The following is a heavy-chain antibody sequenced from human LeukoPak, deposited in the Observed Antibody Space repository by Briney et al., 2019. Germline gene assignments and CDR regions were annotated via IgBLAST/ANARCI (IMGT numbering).Heavy chain of an antibody. CDR3: ARLGSSAPLYYFDY. J-gene: IGHJ4*02. V-gene: IGHV4-39*01. CDR1: GGSISSSSYY. D-gene: IGHD6-19*01. Sequence: PSETLSLTCTVSGGSISSSSYYWGWIRQPPGKGLEWIGNIYYSGSTYYNPSPKSRVTISADTSKNQFSLKLSSVTAADSAMYYCARLGSSAPLYYFDYWGQGTLVTVSS. CDR2: IYYSGST.